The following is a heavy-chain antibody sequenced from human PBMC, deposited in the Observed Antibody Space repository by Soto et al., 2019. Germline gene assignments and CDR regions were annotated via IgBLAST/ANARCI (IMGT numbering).Heavy chain of an antibody. CDR3: AGLVRSSGYYLWTFDH. V-gene: IGHV4-39*01. J-gene: IGHJ4*01. Sequence: SETLSLTCTVSGGSISSSSYYWGWIRQPPGKGLEWIGSIYYSGSTYYNPSLKSRVTISVDTSKNQFSLKLSSVTAADTAVYYCAGLVRSSGYYLWTFDHWVHGTLVTVSS. CDR1: GGSISSSSYY. CDR2: IYYSGST. D-gene: IGHD3-22*01.